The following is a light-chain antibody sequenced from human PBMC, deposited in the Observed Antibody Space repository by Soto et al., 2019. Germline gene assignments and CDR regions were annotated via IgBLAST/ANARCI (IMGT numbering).Light chain of an antibody. CDR3: QQYYTYSLT. CDR2: GAS. Sequence: DIPMTQSPSTLSASVGDRVTITCRASQNINSELAWYQQKPGKAPKPLIYGASTLESGVPSRFSGSGSGAEFTLSIGSLQPDDFATYYCQQYYTYSLTFGGGTKVEIK. CDR1: QNINSE. J-gene: IGKJ4*01. V-gene: IGKV1-5*01.